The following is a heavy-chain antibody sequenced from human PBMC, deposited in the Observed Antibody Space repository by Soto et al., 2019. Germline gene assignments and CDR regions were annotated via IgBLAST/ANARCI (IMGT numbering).Heavy chain of an antibody. Sequence: QVHLVQSGAEVKKPGASVKVSCKASGYTFTSYGITWVRQAPGQGLEWMGWISAHNSNTDYAQKLQGRVIRTRNTSTSTAYMQLGSLRSDDAAVYYCARGWYGDYWGQGALVTVSS. D-gene: IGHD2-15*01. CDR1: GYTFTSYG. CDR3: ARGWYGDY. V-gene: IGHV1-18*01. J-gene: IGHJ4*02. CDR2: ISAHNSNT.